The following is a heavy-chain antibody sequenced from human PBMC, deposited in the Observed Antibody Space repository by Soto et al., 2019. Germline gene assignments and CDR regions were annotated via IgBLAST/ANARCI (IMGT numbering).Heavy chain of an antibody. Sequence: EVQLVESGGGLVKPGGSLRLSCAASGFTFSSYSMNWVRQAPGKGLEWVSSISSSSSYIYYADSVKGRFTISRDNAKNSLYLQMNSLRAEDTAVYYCAREMSYSNYFDYWGQGTLVTVSS. CDR3: AREMSYSNYFDY. V-gene: IGHV3-21*01. D-gene: IGHD4-4*01. CDR2: ISSSSSYI. J-gene: IGHJ4*02. CDR1: GFTFSSYS.